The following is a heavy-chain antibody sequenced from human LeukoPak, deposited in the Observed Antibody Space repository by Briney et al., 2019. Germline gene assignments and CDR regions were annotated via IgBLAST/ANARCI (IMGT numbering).Heavy chain of an antibody. J-gene: IGHJ4*02. D-gene: IGHD3-22*01. V-gene: IGHV3-30*04. Sequence: GRSLRLSCAVSGFTFSNFAMHWVRQAPGKGLEWVALISYDGTNTYYADSVKGRFTISRDNSKNTLYLQMNSLRAEDTAVYYCAKDYYYDNYFDYWGQGTLVTVSS. CDR3: AKDYYYDNYFDY. CDR2: ISYDGTNT. CDR1: GFTFSNFA.